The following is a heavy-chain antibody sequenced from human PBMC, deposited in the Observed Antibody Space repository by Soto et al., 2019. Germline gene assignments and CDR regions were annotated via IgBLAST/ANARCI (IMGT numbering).Heavy chain of an antibody. CDR1: GDTFANFG. V-gene: IGHV1-18*01. CDR3: ARVVRGVVNWFVP. D-gene: IGHD3-10*01. CDR2: IATYNNNK. Sequence: HLVQSGPEVKRPGASITVSCKTSGDTFANFGLSWVRQAPGQGLEWMGWIATYNNNKNYAQKFQGRLTLTTDTSTSTAYMELESLGYDDTAVYYCARVVRGVVNWFVPWGQGTLVTVSS. J-gene: IGHJ5*02.